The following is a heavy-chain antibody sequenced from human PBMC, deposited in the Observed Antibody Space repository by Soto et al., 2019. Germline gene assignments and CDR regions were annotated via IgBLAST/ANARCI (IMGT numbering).Heavy chain of an antibody. CDR2: ISAYSGST. D-gene: IGHD6-13*01. Sequence: ASVKGSCKASGYTFTADGISWVRQAPGQGLEWMGWISAYSGSTKFAQKLQGRVTMTTDTSTTTAYMELRSLTSDDTAVYYCARDFTKSSSWPYYFDYWGQGTLVTVSS. V-gene: IGHV1-18*01. CDR1: GYTFTADG. J-gene: IGHJ4*02. CDR3: ARDFTKSSSWPYYFDY.